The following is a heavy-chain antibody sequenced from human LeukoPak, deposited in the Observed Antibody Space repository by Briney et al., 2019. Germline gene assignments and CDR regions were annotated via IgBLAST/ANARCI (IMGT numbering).Heavy chain of an antibody. CDR2: IRYSGTT. CDR1: GGSITSDY. J-gene: IGHJ4*02. V-gene: IGHV4-59*01. D-gene: IGHD3-22*01. Sequence: SETLSLNCTVSGGSITSDYWSWIRQPQGKGLESLAYIRYSGTTNYNPSLKSRVTISVDTSKNQFSLKLSSVTAADTAVYYCARGADSSGYYSIFYFDYWGQGTLVTVSS. CDR3: ARGADSSGYYSIFYFDY.